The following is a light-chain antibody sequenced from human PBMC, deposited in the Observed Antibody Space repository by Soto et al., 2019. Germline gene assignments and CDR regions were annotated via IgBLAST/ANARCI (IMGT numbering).Light chain of an antibody. V-gene: IGKV1-9*01. CDR3: QQHNSYPLT. J-gene: IGKJ3*01. CDR1: QDTRRY. Sequence: DIQLTQSPSFLSASVGDRVTITCRASQDTRRYLAWYQQKPGKAPKLLIYVASTLQSGVPSRFSGSGSETEFTLTSSSLQPEDFATYYCQQHNSYPLTFGPGTKVEIK. CDR2: VAS.